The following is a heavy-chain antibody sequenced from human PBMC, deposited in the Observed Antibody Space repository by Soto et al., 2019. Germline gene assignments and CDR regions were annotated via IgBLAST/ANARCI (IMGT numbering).Heavy chain of an antibody. CDR2: ISAYNGNT. CDR1: GYTFTSYG. CDR3: ARDAMTTEFDY. V-gene: IGHV1-18*01. D-gene: IGHD4-4*01. J-gene: IGHJ4*02. Sequence: GASVKVSCKASGYTFTSYGISWVRQAPGQGLEWMGWISAYNGNTNYAQKLQGRVTMTTDTSTSTAYMELSSLRSEDTAVYYCARDAMTTEFDYWGQGTLVTVSS.